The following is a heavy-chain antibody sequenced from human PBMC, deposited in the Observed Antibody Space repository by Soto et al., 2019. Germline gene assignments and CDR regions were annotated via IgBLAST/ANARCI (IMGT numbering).Heavy chain of an antibody. CDR3: ARGEYSSSAGLVLFEY. V-gene: IGHV3-30-3*01. CDR1: GFTFSSYA. J-gene: IGHJ4*02. CDR2: ISYDGSNK. Sequence: GGSLRLSCAASGFTFSSYAMHLVRQAPGKGLEWVAVISYDGSNKYYADSVKGRFTISRDNSKNTLYLQMNSLRAEDTAVYYCARGEYSSSAGLVLFEYWGQGTPVTVFS. D-gene: IGHD6-6*01.